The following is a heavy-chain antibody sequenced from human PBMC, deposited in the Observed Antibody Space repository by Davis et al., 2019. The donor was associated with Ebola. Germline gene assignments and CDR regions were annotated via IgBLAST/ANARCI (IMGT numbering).Heavy chain of an antibody. CDR2: LSAYNRNA. Sequence: AASVTVSCKASRYSFTSYGISWVRQAAGQGLEWMGWLSAYNRNANYAQKLQGRVTMTTDTSTSTAYMELSSLRSEVTAVYYCARDAPRIMVQGVNTWDYYYGMDVWGQGTTVTVSS. D-gene: IGHD3-10*01. CDR1: RYSFTSYG. V-gene: IGHV1-18*01. CDR3: ARDAPRIMVQGVNTWDYYYGMDV. J-gene: IGHJ6*02.